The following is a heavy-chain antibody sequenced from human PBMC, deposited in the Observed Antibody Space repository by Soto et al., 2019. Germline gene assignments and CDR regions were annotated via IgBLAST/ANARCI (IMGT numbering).Heavy chain of an antibody. CDR2: ISSSSSYI. V-gene: IGHV3-21*01. CDR1: GFTFSSYS. D-gene: IGHD3-22*01. Sequence: EVQLVESGGGLVKPGGSLRLSCAASGFTFSSYSMNWVRQAPGKGLEWVSSISSSSSYIYYADSVKGRFTISRDNAKHSLYLQMNSLRAEDTAVYYCARGTYYYDSSGYYAYWGQGTLVTVSS. J-gene: IGHJ4*02. CDR3: ARGTYYYDSSGYYAY.